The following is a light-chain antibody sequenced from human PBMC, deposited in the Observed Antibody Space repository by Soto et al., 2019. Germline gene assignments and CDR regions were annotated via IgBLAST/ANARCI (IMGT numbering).Light chain of an antibody. Sequence: QSALTQHASVSGSPGQSITISCTGTSSDVGGYNYVSWHQQHPGKAPKVMIYEVKYRPSGVSDRFSGSKSGNTASLTISGLQPEDEADYYCNSYTSSNTWVFGGGTKVTVL. V-gene: IGLV2-14*01. CDR3: NSYTSSNTWV. CDR2: EVK. CDR1: SSDVGGYNY. J-gene: IGLJ3*02.